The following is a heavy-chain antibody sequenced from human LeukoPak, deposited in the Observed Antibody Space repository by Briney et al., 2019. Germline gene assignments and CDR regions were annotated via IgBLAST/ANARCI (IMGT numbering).Heavy chain of an antibody. Sequence: GGSLRLSCAASGFTFSSYAMSWVRQAPGKGLVWVSRINSDGSATSSADAVKGRFTISRDNAKNTLYLQLNSLRAEDTAVYYCARGNYGMDVWGQGTTVIVSS. CDR1: GFTFSSYA. CDR3: ARGNYGMDV. V-gene: IGHV3-74*01. CDR2: INSDGSAT. J-gene: IGHJ6*02.